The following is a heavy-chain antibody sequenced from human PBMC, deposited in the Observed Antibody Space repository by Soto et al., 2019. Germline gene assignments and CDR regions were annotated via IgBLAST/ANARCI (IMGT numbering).Heavy chain of an antibody. V-gene: IGHV3-30*18. D-gene: IGHD1-26*01. Sequence: VVSLRVSCAGSGFTFSSYGMHWVRQAPGKGLEWVAVISYDGSNKYYADSVKGRFTISRDNSKNTLYLQMNSLRAEDTAVYYCAKALRVGATDYYYYGMDVWGQGTTVTVS. CDR3: AKALRVGATDYYYYGMDV. CDR2: ISYDGSNK. J-gene: IGHJ6*02. CDR1: GFTFSSYG.